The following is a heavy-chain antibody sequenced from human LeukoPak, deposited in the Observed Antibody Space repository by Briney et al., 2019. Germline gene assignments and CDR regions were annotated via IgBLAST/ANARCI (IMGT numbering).Heavy chain of an antibody. CDR3: ATAKTAYCGGDCYSLDY. J-gene: IGHJ4*02. CDR1: GYTFTNSY. CDR2: INPDGGNT. D-gene: IGHD2-21*02. Sequence: ASVKVSCKASGYTFTNSYIHWVRQAPGQVLEWMGLINPDGGNTNYAQNFQGRVTLTRDTSTSTVYMELSSLRSEDTAVYYCATAKTAYCGGDCYSLDYWGQGTLVTVSS. V-gene: IGHV1-46*01.